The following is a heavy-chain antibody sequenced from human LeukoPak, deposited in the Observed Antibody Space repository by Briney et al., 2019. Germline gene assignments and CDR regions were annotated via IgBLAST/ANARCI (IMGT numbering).Heavy chain of an antibody. V-gene: IGHV3-23*01. J-gene: IGHJ4*02. CDR3: AKGRALEVVAAFNY. Sequence: GGSLRLSCAASGFTFSSYAMGWVRQAPGKGLEWVSAISGSGANTYYADSVKGRFTISRDNSKNTLSLQMNTLRTDDTAVYYCAKGRALEVVAAFNYWSQGTVVTVSS. CDR2: ISGSGANT. CDR1: GFTFSSYA. D-gene: IGHD2-15*01.